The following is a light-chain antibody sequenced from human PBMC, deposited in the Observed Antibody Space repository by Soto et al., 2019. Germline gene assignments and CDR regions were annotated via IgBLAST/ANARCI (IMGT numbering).Light chain of an antibody. J-gene: IGKJ3*01. CDR2: GAS. CDR1: QSITNSY. V-gene: IGKV3-20*01. CDR3: QQYGSSRFS. Sequence: EIVLTQSPGTLSLSPGERATLSCRASQSITNSYLAWYQQKPGQAPRLLVYGASSRATGIPDRFSGSGSGTDFTLTISRLEPEDFEVYYCQQYGSSRFSFGPGTKVDVK.